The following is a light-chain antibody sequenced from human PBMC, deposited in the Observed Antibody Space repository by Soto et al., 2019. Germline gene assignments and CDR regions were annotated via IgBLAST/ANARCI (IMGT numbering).Light chain of an antibody. J-gene: IGKJ1*01. CDR2: DAS. CDR1: HSINGW. Sequence: DIQITQSPSTLSASVGDRVTLCCRASHSINGWLAWYQQKPGKAPNLLIYDASSLESGVPSRFRGSGSETEFTLTISGLQPDDFATYYCQQFIDGWTFGQGTKV. V-gene: IGKV1-5*01. CDR3: QQFIDGWT.